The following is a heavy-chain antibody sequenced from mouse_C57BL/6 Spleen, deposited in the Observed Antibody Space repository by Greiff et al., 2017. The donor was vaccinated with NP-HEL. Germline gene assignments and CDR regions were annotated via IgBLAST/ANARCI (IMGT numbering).Heavy chain of an antibody. CDR1: GFTFSDAW. Sequence: EVQLVESGGGLVQPGGSMKLSCAASGFTFSDAWMDWVRQSPEKGLEWVAEIRNKANNHATYYAESVKGRFTISRDDSKSSVYLQMNSLRAAATGIYSCTRSALYQSHAMDYWAQGTSVTVSS. J-gene: IGHJ4*01. D-gene: IGHD2-1*01. CDR3: TRSALYQSHAMDY. CDR2: IRNKANNHAT. V-gene: IGHV6-6*01.